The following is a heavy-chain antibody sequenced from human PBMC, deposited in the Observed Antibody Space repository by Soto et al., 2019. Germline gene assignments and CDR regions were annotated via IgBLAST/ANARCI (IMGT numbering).Heavy chain of an antibody. CDR1: GFTLSNYA. J-gene: IGHJ6*02. D-gene: IGHD2-15*01. CDR3: ARIKLVDFFFINVDVYDMDV. CDR2: ISSDSRYI. V-gene: IGHV3-48*02. Sequence: EVQLVESGGGLVQPGGSVRLSCAASGFTLSNYAVNWVRQAPGKGLEWVSYISSDSRYIYHGDSVKGRFTISRDNARNSVYLQMNSLRDEDTAVYYCARIKLVDFFFINVDVYDMDVWGQGTPVTVSS.